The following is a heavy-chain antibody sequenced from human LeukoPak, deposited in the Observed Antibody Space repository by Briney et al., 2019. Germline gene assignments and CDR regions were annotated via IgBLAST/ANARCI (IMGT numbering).Heavy chain of an antibody. CDR2: IYYSGST. J-gene: IGHJ3*02. Sequence: SETLSLTCTVSGGSISSYYWSWIRQPPGKGLEWIGYIYYSGSTNYNPSLKSRVTISVDTSKNQFSLKLSSVTAADTAVYYCARDKGGGYITDAFDIWGQGTMVTVSS. V-gene: IGHV4-59*12. D-gene: IGHD1-26*01. CDR3: ARDKGGGYITDAFDI. CDR1: GGSISSYY.